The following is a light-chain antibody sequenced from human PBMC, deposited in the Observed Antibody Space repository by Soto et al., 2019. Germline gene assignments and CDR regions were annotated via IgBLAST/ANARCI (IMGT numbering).Light chain of an antibody. CDR2: WAS. Sequence: DIVLTQSPDSLAVSLGERATINCRSSESVVWSFDNKNYFAWYQQKPGQPPKLLIDWASTRESGVPDRFSGCGSGTDFTLTISSLHAEDVAVYYCQQYYATPLTFGGGTKVEIK. V-gene: IGKV4-1*01. J-gene: IGKJ4*01. CDR1: ESVVWSFDNKNY. CDR3: QQYYATPLT.